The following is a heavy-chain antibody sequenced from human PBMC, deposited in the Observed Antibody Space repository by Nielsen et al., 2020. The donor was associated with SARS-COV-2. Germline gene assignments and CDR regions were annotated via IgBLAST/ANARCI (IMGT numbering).Heavy chain of an antibody. D-gene: IGHD3-10*01. Sequence: GGSLRLSCAASGFTFSSYDMHWVRQATGKGLEWVSAIGNAGDTYYLDSVKGRFIISRDDYKNTLSLHMNSLTAEDTAVYYCARGVTMVRGVILYYYHMDVWGQGTTVTVSS. J-gene: IGHJ6*02. CDR2: IGNAGDT. CDR3: ARGVTMVRGVILYYYHMDV. CDR1: GFTFSSYD. V-gene: IGHV3-13*01.